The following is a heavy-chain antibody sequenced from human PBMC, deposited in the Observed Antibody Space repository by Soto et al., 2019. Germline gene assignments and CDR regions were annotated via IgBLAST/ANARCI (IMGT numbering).Heavy chain of an antibody. CDR1: GGSVSSGSYY. V-gene: IGHV4-61*01. D-gene: IGHD2-2*01. CDR3: AREQSNYCSSTSCYYYFDY. Sequence: QVQLQESGPGLVKPSETLSLTCTVSGGSVSSGSYYWSWIRQPPGKGLEWIGYIYYSGSTNYNPSLKSRGTISVDTSKNQFSLKLSSVTAADTAVYYCAREQSNYCSSTSCYYYFDYWGQGTLVTVSS. CDR2: IYYSGST. J-gene: IGHJ4*02.